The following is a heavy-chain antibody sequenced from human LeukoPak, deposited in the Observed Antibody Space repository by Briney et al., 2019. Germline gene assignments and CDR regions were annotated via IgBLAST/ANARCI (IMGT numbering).Heavy chain of an antibody. CDR2: IKSKTDGGTT. V-gene: IGHV3-15*07. Sequence: GGSLRLSCVDSGFTFTNAWMNWVRQAPGKGLEWVGRIKSKTDGGTTDYAAPVKGRFTISRDDSKNTLYLQMNSLKTEDTAVYYCSTTYYYDSSEGYWGQGTLVTVSS. J-gene: IGHJ4*02. CDR1: GFTFTNAW. D-gene: IGHD3-22*01. CDR3: STTYYYDSSEGY.